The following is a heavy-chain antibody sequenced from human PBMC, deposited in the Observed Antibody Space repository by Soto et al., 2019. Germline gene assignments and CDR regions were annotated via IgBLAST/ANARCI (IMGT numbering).Heavy chain of an antibody. V-gene: IGHV3-53*01. CDR1: GFTVSSEY. CDR3: VRDQGIALPA. CDR2: IYTNGGT. D-gene: IGHD6-13*01. J-gene: IGHJ4*02. Sequence: EVQVVESGGGLIQPGGSLRLSCVASGFTVSSEYMSWVRQAPGKGLEWVSVIYTNGGTYYADSVKGRFTISRDNSKNTLYLQMNSLRVEDTAVYYCVRDQGIALPAWGQGTLVTVSS.